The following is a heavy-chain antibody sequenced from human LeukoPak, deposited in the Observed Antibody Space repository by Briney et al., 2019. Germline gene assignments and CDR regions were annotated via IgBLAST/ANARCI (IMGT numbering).Heavy chain of an antibody. Sequence: PSVKVSCKASGYTFTSNHIHCVRQAPGQGLEWMGVINPSGDSTSYAQKFQGRVTMTRDTSTSTVYMELSSLRSEDTAIYYCAKLAASETGEGSWGQGTLVTVSS. CDR1: GYTFTSNH. D-gene: IGHD6-13*01. V-gene: IGHV1-46*01. J-gene: IGHJ5*02. CDR3: AKLAASETGEGS. CDR2: INPSGDST.